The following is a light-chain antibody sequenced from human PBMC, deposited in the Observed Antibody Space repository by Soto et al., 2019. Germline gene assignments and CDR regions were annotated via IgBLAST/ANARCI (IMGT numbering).Light chain of an antibody. V-gene: IGKV3-15*01. Sequence: EIVITQSPATLSVSPGERATLSCRASQSVSSNLAWYQQKPGQAPRLLIYGASTRATGIPARFSGSGSGTEFTLTISSLQSEDFAVYYCQQYNNWPQTFGQGGMVDI. CDR3: QQYNNWPQT. CDR2: GAS. J-gene: IGKJ1*01. CDR1: QSVSSN.